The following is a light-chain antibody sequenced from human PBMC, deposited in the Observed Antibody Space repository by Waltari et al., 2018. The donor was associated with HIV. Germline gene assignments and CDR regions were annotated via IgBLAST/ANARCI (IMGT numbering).Light chain of an antibody. CDR2: EVS. CDR1: SSDVGGYNY. CDR3: SSYTSSSTLV. V-gene: IGLV2-14*01. Sequence: QSALTQPASVSGSPGQSITISCTGTSSDVGGYNYVSWYQQHPGKAPKLMIYEVSNRPSGVSNRVSGSKSGNTASLTISGLQAEDEADYYCSSYTSSSTLVFGTGTKVTVL. J-gene: IGLJ1*01.